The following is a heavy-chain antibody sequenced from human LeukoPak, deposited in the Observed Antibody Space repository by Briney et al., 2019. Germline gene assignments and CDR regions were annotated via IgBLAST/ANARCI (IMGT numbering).Heavy chain of an antibody. V-gene: IGHV3-23*03. Sequence: GGSLRLSCAASGFTFSDYAMSWVRQAPGKGLEWVSGIDSGGISTYYADSEKGRFTISRDNSKNTLYLQMNSLRAEDTAVYYCARGVDSSGYSLGFAIGGYFDYWGQGTLVTVSS. CDR1: GFTFSDYA. D-gene: IGHD3-22*01. J-gene: IGHJ4*02. CDR3: ARGVDSSGYSLGFAIGGYFDY. CDR2: IDSGGIST.